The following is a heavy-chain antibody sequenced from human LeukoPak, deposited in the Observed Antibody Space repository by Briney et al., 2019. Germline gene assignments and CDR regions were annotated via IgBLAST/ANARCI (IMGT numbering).Heavy chain of an antibody. D-gene: IGHD5-18*01. CDR1: GGSISSYY. V-gene: IGHV4-59*01. Sequence: SETLSLTCTVSGGSISSYYWSWIRQPPGKGLEWIGYIYYSGSTNYNPSLKSRVTISVDTSKNQFFLKLSSVTAADTAVYYCARQGAMGQDYYYYYMDVWGKGTTVTVSS. CDR3: ARQGAMGQDYYYYYMDV. CDR2: IYYSGST. J-gene: IGHJ6*03.